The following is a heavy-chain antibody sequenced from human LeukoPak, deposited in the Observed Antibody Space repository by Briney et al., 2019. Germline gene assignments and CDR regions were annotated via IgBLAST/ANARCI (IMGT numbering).Heavy chain of an antibody. CDR3: ARGLAVAGDYYYYMDV. Sequence: ASVKVSCKASGYTFTGYYMHWVRQAPGQGLEWMGWMNPNSGNTGYAQKFQGRVTITRNTSISTVYMELSSLRSEDTAVYYCARGLAVAGDYYYYMDVWGKGTTVTVSS. CDR2: MNPNSGNT. J-gene: IGHJ6*03. D-gene: IGHD6-19*01. V-gene: IGHV1-8*03. CDR1: GYTFTGYY.